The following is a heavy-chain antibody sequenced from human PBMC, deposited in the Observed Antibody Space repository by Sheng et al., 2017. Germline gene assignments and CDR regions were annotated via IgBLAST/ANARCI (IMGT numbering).Heavy chain of an antibody. V-gene: IGHV3-30*18. D-gene: IGHD3-22*01. CDR1: GFTFSSSS. Sequence: QVQLVESGGGVVQPGRSLRLSCETSGFTFSSSSMHWVRQAPGKGLEWVSNIWYDGSVEYYADSVKGRFTISRDNSKNTLYLQMNSLRPEDTAVFYCGKEYDSSRHYITAEYWGQGTLVTVSS. CDR3: GKEYDSSRHYITAEY. J-gene: IGHJ4*02. CDR2: IWYDGSVE.